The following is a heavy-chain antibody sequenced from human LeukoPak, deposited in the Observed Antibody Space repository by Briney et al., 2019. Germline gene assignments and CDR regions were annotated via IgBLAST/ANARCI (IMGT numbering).Heavy chain of an antibody. V-gene: IGHV3-21*01. CDR3: ATLAAADSYYYYYMDV. Sequence: GGSLRLSCAASGFTFSSYSMNWVRQAPGKGLEWVSSISSSSYIYYADSVKGRFTISRVNAKNSLYLQMSSLRAEDTAVYYCATLAAADSYYYYYMDVWGKGTTVTVSS. J-gene: IGHJ6*03. CDR1: GFTFSSYS. CDR2: ISSSSYI. D-gene: IGHD6-13*01.